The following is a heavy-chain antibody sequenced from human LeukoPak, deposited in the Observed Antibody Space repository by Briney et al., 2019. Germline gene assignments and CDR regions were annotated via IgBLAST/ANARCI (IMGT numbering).Heavy chain of an antibody. J-gene: IGHJ4*02. CDR3: ARGDTLLWFGELFSY. Sequence: ASVKVSCKASGYTFTGYYMHWVRQAPGQGLEWTGWINPNSGGTNYAQKFQGRVTMTRDTSISTAYMELSRLRSDDTAVYYCARGDTLLWFGELFSYWGQGTLVTVSS. D-gene: IGHD3-10*01. CDR1: GYTFTGYY. CDR2: INPNSGGT. V-gene: IGHV1-2*02.